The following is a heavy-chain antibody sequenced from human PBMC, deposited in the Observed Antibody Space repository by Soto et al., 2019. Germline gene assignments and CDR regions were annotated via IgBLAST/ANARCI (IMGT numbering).Heavy chain of an antibody. CDR2: IYYSGST. V-gene: IGHV4-59*01. CDR1: GGSISSYY. D-gene: IGHD5-12*01. CDR3: ARVMATYGMDV. Sequence: PSETLSLTCTVSGGSISSYYGSWIRQPPGKGLEWIGYIYYSGSTNYNPSLKSRVTISVDTSKNQFSLKLSSVTAADTAEYYCARVMATYGMDVWGQGTTVTVSS. J-gene: IGHJ6*02.